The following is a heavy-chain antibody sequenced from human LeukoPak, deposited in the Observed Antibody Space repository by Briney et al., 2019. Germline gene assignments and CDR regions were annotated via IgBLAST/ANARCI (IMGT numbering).Heavy chain of an antibody. J-gene: IGHJ4*02. CDR3: ARAFQSLGGLSLPDY. CDR2: IHQSTGNP. CDR1: GYTFTNYA. V-gene: IGHV7-4-1*02. D-gene: IGHD3-16*02. Sequence: GASVKVSRKSSGYTFTNYAMNWVRQAPGQGLEWMGWIHQSTGNPTKVQGFTVRFVFSFDTSVSTTYLQITSLKAEDTAVYFCARAFQSLGGLSLPDYWGQGTLVTVSS.